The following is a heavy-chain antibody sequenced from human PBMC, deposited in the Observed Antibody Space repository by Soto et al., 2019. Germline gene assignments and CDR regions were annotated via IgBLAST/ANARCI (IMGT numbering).Heavy chain of an antibody. D-gene: IGHD2-2*01. CDR3: ACYGDNCRSSNCYVLDF. V-gene: IGHV5-51*01. Sequence: GESLKISCKGSGYSFTSYRIGLVRQMPEKGLEWMGIIYPDDSDTRYRPSFQSQVTITADKTIRTAYLQWSSLKVADTAMYYCACYGDNCRSSNCYVLDFWGQGTLVTVSS. CDR1: GYSFTSYR. J-gene: IGHJ4*02. CDR2: IYPDDSDT.